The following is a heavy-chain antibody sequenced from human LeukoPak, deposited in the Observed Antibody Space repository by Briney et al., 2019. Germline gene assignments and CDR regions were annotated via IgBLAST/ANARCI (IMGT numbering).Heavy chain of an antibody. J-gene: IGHJ5*02. Sequence: GGSLRLSCAASGFTFSSYWMSWVRQAPGKGLEWVANIKRDGSEKYYVDSVKGRFTISRDNAKNSLYLQMNSLRAEDTAVYYCARDVGYGSGSFWFDPWGQGTLVTVSS. V-gene: IGHV3-7*01. CDR2: IKRDGSEK. D-gene: IGHD3-10*01. CDR3: ARDVGYGSGSFWFDP. CDR1: GFTFSSYW.